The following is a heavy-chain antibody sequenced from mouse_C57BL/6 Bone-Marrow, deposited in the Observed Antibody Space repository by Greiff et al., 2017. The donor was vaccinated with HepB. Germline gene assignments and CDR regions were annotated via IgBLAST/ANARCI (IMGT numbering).Heavy chain of an antibody. D-gene: IGHD1-1*01. CDR3: ASQCYGSSYVYYAMDY. CDR1: GFNIKNTY. J-gene: IGHJ4*01. CDR2: IDPANGNT. Sequence: EVQLQQSVAELVRPGASVKLSCTASGFNIKNTYMHWVKQRPEQGLEWIGRIDPANGNTKYAPKFQGKATITADTSSNTAYLQLSSLPSEDTAIYYCASQCYGSSYVYYAMDYWGQGTSVTVSS. V-gene: IGHV14-3*01.